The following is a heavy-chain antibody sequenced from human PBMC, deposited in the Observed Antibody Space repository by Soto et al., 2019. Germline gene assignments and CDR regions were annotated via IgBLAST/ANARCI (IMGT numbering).Heavy chain of an antibody. V-gene: IGHV1-8*01. CDR1: GYTFIRYG. D-gene: IGHD2-21*01. Sequence: QVQLVQSGAEVKKPGASVKVSCKASGYTFIRYGIIWVRQARGQGLEWMGWMTPNRDDIGYPQKFQGRVTMTRNTSISTAYLELSSLRSEDTAIYYCARAHRLVETNTLDYWGQGTQVTVSS. CDR2: MTPNRDDI. CDR3: ARAHRLVETNTLDY. J-gene: IGHJ4*02.